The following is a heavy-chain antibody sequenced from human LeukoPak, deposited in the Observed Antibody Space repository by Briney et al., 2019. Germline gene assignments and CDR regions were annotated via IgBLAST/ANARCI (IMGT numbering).Heavy chain of an antibody. Sequence: GGSLRLSCAASGFTFRNYAMNWVRQAPGKGLEWVSLISSSSTYIYYADSVKGRFTISRDNAKNSLYLQMNSLRTEDTAVYYCAELGITMIGGVWGKGTTVTISS. J-gene: IGHJ6*04. CDR2: ISSSSTYI. CDR3: AELGITMIGGV. D-gene: IGHD3-10*02. CDR1: GFTFRNYA. V-gene: IGHV3-21*01.